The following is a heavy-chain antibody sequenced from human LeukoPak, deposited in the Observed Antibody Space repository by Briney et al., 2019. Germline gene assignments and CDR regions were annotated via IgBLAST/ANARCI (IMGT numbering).Heavy chain of an antibody. CDR3: ARGRPDDYGGPGYFDY. CDR1: GDSISSGGYS. D-gene: IGHD4-23*01. V-gene: IGHV4-30-2*01. Sequence: SQTLSLTCTVSGDSISSGGYSWSWIRQPPGKGLEWIGYIYHIGYISQSGNIYQNPSLKSRVTISLDTSRNQFSLKLSSVTAADTAVYYCARGRPDDYGGPGYFDYWGQGTLVTVSS. CDR2: ISQSGNI. J-gene: IGHJ4*02.